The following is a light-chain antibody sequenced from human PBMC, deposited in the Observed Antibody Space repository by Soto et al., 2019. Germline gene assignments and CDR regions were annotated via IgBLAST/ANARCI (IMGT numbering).Light chain of an antibody. CDR2: DVT. Sequence: QSALTQPRSVSGSPGQSVTISCNGTSSDVGAYDFVSWYQQHPGKAPQLMIYDVTKRPSGVPDRFSGSKSGNTASLTISGLQAEDEADYYCCSYAGSSSAMFGGGPQLTVL. CDR3: CSYAGSSSAM. J-gene: IGLJ3*02. V-gene: IGLV2-11*01. CDR1: SSDVGAYDF.